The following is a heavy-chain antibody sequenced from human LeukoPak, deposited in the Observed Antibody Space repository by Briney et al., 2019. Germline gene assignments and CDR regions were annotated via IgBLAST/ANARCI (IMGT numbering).Heavy chain of an antibody. J-gene: IGHJ6*04. D-gene: IGHD3-3*01. CDR2: FIPILDTA. CDR1: GYTFTGYY. Sequence: SVKVSCKASGYTFTGYYMHWVRQAPGQGLEWMGVFIPILDTANSTQKFQDRVTITADISTNTAYMELRSLRSEDTAVYFCAGIPVFGVVLHQEPVWGKGTTVIVSS. V-gene: IGHV1-69*10. CDR3: AGIPVFGVVLHQEPV.